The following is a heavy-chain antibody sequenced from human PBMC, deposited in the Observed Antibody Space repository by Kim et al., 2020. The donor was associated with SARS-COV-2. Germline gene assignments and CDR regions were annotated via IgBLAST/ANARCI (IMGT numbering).Heavy chain of an antibody. CDR3: ARHEASSSATAVAGTGDYYYYGGMHV. Sequence: SETLSLTCTVSGGSISSYYWSWIRQPPGKGLEWIGYIYYSGSTNYNPSLKSRVTISVDTSKNQFSRKLSSVTAADTAVYYCARHEASSSATAVAGTGDYYYYGGMHVWGQGTSVTGSS. V-gene: IGHV4-59*08. CDR1: GGSISSYY. CDR2: IYYSGST. J-gene: IGHJ6*02. D-gene: IGHD6-19*01.